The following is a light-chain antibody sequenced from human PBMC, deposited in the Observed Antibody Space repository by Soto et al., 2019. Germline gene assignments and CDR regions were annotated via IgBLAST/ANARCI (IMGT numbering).Light chain of an antibody. CDR2: DVT. J-gene: IGLJ1*01. Sequence: QSVLTQPRSVSGSPGQSVTISCTGTSSDVGRYDYVSWYQQYPGEAPKLIIYDVTERPSGVPDRFSGSKSGNTASLTISGPRAEDEAAYSCCSFAGSYSYVFGSGTKVTVL. CDR1: SSDVGRYDY. V-gene: IGLV2-11*01. CDR3: CSFAGSYSYV.